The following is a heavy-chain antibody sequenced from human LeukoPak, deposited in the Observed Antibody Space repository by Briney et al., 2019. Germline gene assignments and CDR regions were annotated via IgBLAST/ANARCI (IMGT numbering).Heavy chain of an antibody. J-gene: IGHJ6*02. CDR2: IYYSGST. D-gene: IGHD3-3*01. CDR3: ARGRFLEWRNYYYGMDV. CDR1: GGSISSGDNY. V-gene: IGHV4-30-4*01. Sequence: SETLSLTCTVSGGSISSGDNYWSWIRQPPGKGLEWIGYIYYSGSTYYNPSLKSRVTISVDTSKNQFSLKLSSVTAADTAVYYCARGRFLEWRNYYYGMDVWGQGTTVTVSS.